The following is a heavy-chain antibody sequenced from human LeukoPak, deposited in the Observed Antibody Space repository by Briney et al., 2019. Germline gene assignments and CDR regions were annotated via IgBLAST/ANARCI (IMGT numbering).Heavy chain of an antibody. CDR2: IYSGGST. V-gene: IGHV3-66*02. D-gene: IGHD2-15*01. CDR3: ARDKGGGYCSGGSCYWDDAFDI. Sequence: GGSLRLSCAASGFTVSSNYMSWVRQAPGKGLEWVSVIYSGGSTYYADSVKGRFTISRDNSKNTLYLQMNSLRAEDTAVYYCARDKGGGYCSGGSCYWDDAFDIWGQGTMVTVSS. J-gene: IGHJ3*02. CDR1: GFTVSSNY.